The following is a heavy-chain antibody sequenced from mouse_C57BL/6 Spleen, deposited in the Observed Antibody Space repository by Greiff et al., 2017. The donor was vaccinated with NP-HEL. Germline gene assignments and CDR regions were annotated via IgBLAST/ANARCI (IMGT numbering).Heavy chain of an antibody. CDR3: ARYTTTVVGEGYFDV. CDR2: ISYSGST. V-gene: IGHV3-8*01. CDR1: GYSITSDY. Sequence: DVKLQESGPGLAKPSQTLSLTCSVTGYSITSDYWNWIRKFPGNKLEYMGYISYSGSTYYNPSLKSRISITRDTSKNQYYLQLNSVTTEDTATYYCARYTTTVVGEGYFDVWGTGTTVTVSS. D-gene: IGHD1-1*01. J-gene: IGHJ1*03.